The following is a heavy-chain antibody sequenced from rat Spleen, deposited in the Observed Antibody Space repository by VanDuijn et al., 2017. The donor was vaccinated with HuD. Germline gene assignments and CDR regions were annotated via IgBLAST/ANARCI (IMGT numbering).Heavy chain of an antibody. D-gene: IGHD1-1*01. CDR1: GFTFSNYG. Sequence: EVQLVESGGGLVQPGRSLKLSCAASGFTFSNYGMAWVRQAPTKGLEWVATITNTGGSTYYRDSVKGRFTISRDNAKSTLYLQMNSLRSEDTATYYCARQDYSGDVFDYWGQGVMVTVSS. CDR3: ARQDYSGDVFDY. J-gene: IGHJ2*01. CDR2: ITNTGGST. V-gene: IGHV5-29*01.